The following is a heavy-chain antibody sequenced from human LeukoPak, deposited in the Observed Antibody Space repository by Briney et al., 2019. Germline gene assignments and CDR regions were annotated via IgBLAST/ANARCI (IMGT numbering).Heavy chain of an antibody. CDR1: GFTFSSYW. Sequence: PGGSLRLSCAAPGFTFSSYWMHWVRQAPGKGLVWVSRINNDGSSTSYADSVKGRFTISRDNAKNSLYLQMNSLRAEDTAVYYCAELGITMIGGVWGKGTTVTISS. V-gene: IGHV3-74*01. CDR3: AELGITMIGGV. D-gene: IGHD3-10*02. CDR2: INNDGSST. J-gene: IGHJ6*04.